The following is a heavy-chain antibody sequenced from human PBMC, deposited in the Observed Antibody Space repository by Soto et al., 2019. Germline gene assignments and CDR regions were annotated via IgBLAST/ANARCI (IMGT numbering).Heavy chain of an antibody. CDR2: INANSGGT. CDR1: GYTFSDYY. Sequence: ASVKVSCKASGYTFSDYYMHWVRQAPGQGLEWMGWINANSGGTTYAQKFQGRVTMTRDTSTSTAYMELSRLSSDDTAIYYCARLQIEVAGSNWGQGTLVTVS. V-gene: IGHV1-2*02. J-gene: IGHJ4*02. D-gene: IGHD6-19*01. CDR3: ARLQIEVAGSN.